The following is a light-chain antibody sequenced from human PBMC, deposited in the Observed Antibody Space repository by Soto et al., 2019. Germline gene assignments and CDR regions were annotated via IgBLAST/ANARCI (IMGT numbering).Light chain of an antibody. CDR2: GAS. V-gene: IGKV3-15*01. J-gene: IGKJ5*01. CDR3: QQYNHWTSIT. Sequence: EIVMTQSPATLSVSPGERAILSSSASQSIRTNVAWYQQRPGQAPRLLIYGASTRATDIPARFSGSGSGTEFTLTISSLQSEDFAIYYCQQYNHWTSITFGQGTRLEF. CDR1: QSIRTN.